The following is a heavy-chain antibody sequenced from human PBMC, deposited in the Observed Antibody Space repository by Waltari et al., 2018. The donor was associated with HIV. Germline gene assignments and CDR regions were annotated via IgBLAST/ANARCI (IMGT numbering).Heavy chain of an antibody. CDR3: AKGGRAVAGNWFDP. V-gene: IGHV3-23*01. Sequence: EVQLLESGGGLVQPGGSLRLSCAASGLTFSTYAINWVRQAPGKGLEWVSAISGRGGSTHYADSVKGRFSISRDNSKNTLYLQMNSLRPEDTAIYYCAKGGRAVAGNWFDPWGQGTLVTVSS. D-gene: IGHD6-19*01. J-gene: IGHJ5*02. CDR1: GLTFSTYA. CDR2: ISGRGGST.